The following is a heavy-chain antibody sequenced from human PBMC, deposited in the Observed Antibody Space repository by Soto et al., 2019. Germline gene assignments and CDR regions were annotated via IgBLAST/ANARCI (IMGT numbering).Heavy chain of an antibody. Sequence: EVQLLESGGDLIQAGGSLRLSCAASGFTLSSYTLTWVRQGPGKELEWVSVISASGSDTFFRDSVKGRFTISRDTSKNTLYLQTNSLRVEDTAVYYCAKTIVPAGIDAFDVWGRGTMVTVSS. CDR1: GFTLSSYT. CDR2: ISASGSDT. J-gene: IGHJ3*01. CDR3: AKTIVPAGIDAFDV. D-gene: IGHD2-2*02. V-gene: IGHV3-23*01.